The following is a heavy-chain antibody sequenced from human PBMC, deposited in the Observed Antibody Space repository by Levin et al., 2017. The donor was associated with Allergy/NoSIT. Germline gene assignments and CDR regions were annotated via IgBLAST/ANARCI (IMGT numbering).Heavy chain of an antibody. V-gene: IGHV3-7*01. CDR3: ARGGRYPDY. J-gene: IGHJ4*02. D-gene: IGHD6-19*01. CDR1: GFTFSSYW. CDR2: IKQDGSEK. Sequence: GESLKISCAASGFTFSSYWMSWVRRAPGKGLEWVASIKQDGSEKYYVDSVKGRFTISRDNAENSLYLQMNSLRADDTAVYYCARGGRYPDYWGQGTLVTVSS.